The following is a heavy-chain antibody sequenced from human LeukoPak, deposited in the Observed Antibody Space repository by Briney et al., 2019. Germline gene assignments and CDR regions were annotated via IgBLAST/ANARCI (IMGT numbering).Heavy chain of an antibody. D-gene: IGHD1-26*01. CDR2: ISGSGGST. J-gene: IGHJ4*02. CDR3: AKLGTGSYFSIFDY. Sequence: PGGSLRLSCAGSGFTFSNYGVHWVRQAPGKGLEWVSAISGSGGSTYYADSVKGRFTISRDNSKNTLYLQMNSLRAEDTAVYYCAKLGTGSYFSIFDYWGQGTLVTVSS. V-gene: IGHV3-23*01. CDR1: GFTFSNYG.